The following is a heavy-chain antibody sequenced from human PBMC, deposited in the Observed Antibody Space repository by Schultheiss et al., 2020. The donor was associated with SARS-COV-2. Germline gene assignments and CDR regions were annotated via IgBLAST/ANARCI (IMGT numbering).Heavy chain of an antibody. V-gene: IGHV4-34*01. CDR3: AREIAAAGIGGF. CDR1: GGSISSYY. J-gene: IGHJ4*02. CDR2: INHSGST. D-gene: IGHD6-13*01. Sequence: SQTLSLTCTVSGGSISSYYWSWIRQPPGKGLEWIGEINHSGSTNYNPSLKSRVTISVDTSKNQFSLKLSSVTAADTAVYYCAREIAAAGIGGFWGQGTLVTVSS.